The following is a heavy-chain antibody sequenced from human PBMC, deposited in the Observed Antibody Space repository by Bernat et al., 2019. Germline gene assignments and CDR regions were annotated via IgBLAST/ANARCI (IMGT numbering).Heavy chain of an antibody. Sequence: EVQLAESGGGLVQPGGSLKLSCAASGLTFSDSTMQWVRQASGKGLEWVGRVRTKDNGFAKSYAASVKGRFTISRDESKNTAYLQMNSLKTEDTAVYCCTRPGALAEQTFAYWDQGTLLTVSS. V-gene: IGHV3-73*01. CDR3: TRPGALAEQTFAY. CDR1: GLTFSDST. CDR2: VRTKDNGFAK. D-gene: IGHD1-26*01. J-gene: IGHJ4*02.